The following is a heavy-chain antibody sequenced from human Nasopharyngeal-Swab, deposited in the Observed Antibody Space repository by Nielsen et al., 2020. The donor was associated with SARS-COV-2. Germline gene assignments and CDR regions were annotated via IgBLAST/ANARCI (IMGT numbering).Heavy chain of an antibody. CDR1: GFTSSDSY. CDR3: AGGNQWLSFDL. Sequence: GGSLRLSCTGSGFTSSDSYMSWIRPAPGEGLEWVAYISSSGRHIYYADSVKGRFTISRDNAKNSLFLHMDSLRVEDTALYYCAGGNQWLSFDLWGQGTLVTVSS. V-gene: IGHV3-11*04. CDR2: ISSSGRHI. J-gene: IGHJ4*02. D-gene: IGHD6-19*01.